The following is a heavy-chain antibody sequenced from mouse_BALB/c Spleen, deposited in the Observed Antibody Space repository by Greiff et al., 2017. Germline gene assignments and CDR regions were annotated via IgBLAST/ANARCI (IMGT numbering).Heavy chain of an antibody. J-gene: IGHJ4*01. D-gene: IGHD2-1*01. CDR1: GFTFSSYA. Sequence: EVMLVESGGGLVKPGGSLKLSCAASGFTFSSYAMSWVRQTPEKRLEWVASISSGGSTYYPDSVKGRFTISRDNARNILYLQMSSLRSEDTAMYYCARGQGYYGNYGAMDYWGQGTSVTVSS. V-gene: IGHV5-6-5*01. CDR2: ISSGGST. CDR3: ARGQGYYGNYGAMDY.